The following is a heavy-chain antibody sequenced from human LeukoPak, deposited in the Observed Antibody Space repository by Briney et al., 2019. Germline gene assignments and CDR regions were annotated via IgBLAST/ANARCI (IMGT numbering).Heavy chain of an antibody. Sequence: GGSLRLSCAASGFTFSSYAMSRVRQAPGKGLEWVSAISGSGGSTYYADSVKGRFTISRDNSKNTLYLQMNSLRAEDTAVYYCAKHMDHTYDSSGYDYWGQGTLVTVSS. CDR3: AKHMDHTYDSSGYDY. J-gene: IGHJ4*02. D-gene: IGHD3-22*01. V-gene: IGHV3-23*01. CDR2: ISGSGGST. CDR1: GFTFSSYA.